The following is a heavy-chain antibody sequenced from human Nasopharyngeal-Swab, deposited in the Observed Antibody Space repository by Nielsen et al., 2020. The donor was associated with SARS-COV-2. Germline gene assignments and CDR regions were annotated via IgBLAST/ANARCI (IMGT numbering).Heavy chain of an antibody. CDR1: GFTFSNYE. Sequence: GESLKISCAASGFTFSNYEMNWVRQAPGKGLEWVSYTSSSGSNINYADSVKGRFTISRDNAKNSLYLQMNSLRAEDTAVYYCARGLGEVADSWGQGTLVTVSS. D-gene: IGHD3-10*01. CDR3: ARGLGEVADS. CDR2: TSSSGSNI. V-gene: IGHV3-48*03. J-gene: IGHJ4*02.